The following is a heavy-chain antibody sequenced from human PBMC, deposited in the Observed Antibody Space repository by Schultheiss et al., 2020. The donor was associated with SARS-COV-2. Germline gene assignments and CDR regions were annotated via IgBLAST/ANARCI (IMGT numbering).Heavy chain of an antibody. CDR2: INHSGST. J-gene: IGHJ5*02. CDR1: GGSISSYY. D-gene: IGHD2-2*01. CDR3: ARKRVVVVPAAMGWFDP. V-gene: IGHV4-34*01. Sequence: SETLSLTCTVSGGSISSYYWSWIRQPPGKGLEWIGEINHSGSTNYNPSLKSRVTISVDTSKNQFSLKLSSVTAADTAVYYCARKRVVVVPAAMGWFDPWGQGTLVTVSS.